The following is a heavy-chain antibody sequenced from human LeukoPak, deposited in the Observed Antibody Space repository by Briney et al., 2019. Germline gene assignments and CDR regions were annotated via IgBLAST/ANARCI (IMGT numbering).Heavy chain of an antibody. Sequence: LGGSLRLSCAASGFTFSSYRMHWVRQAPGKGLEWVAVTSYDGSNKYNADSVKGRFTISRDNSKNTLYLQMNSLRAEDTAVYYCARDLGQYYDTSDNWFDPWGQGTLVTVSS. CDR3: ARDLGQYYDTSDNWFDP. D-gene: IGHD3-22*01. V-gene: IGHV3-30*03. CDR1: GFTFSSYR. J-gene: IGHJ5*02. CDR2: TSYDGSNK.